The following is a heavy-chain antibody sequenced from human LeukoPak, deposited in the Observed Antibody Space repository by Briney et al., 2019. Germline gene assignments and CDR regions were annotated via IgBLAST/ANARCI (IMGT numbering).Heavy chain of an antibody. Sequence: SETLSLTCAVYGGSFSGYYWSWLRQPPGKGLEWIGEINHSGSTNYNPSLKSRVTISVDTSKNQFSLKLSSVTAADTAVYYCARLGSGYGLRYWGQGTLVTVSS. CDR2: INHSGST. CDR3: ARLGSGYGLRY. CDR1: GGSFSGYY. J-gene: IGHJ4*02. D-gene: IGHD5-12*01. V-gene: IGHV4-34*01.